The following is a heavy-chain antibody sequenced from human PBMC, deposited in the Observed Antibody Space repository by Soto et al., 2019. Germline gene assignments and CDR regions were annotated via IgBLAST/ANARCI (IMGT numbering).Heavy chain of an antibody. CDR1: GGSISSSSFH. CDR3: AREGGRYCTGGSCQVDY. J-gene: IGHJ4*02. D-gene: IGHD2-15*01. V-gene: IGHV4-39*02. CDR2: IYYSGST. Sequence: PSETLSLTCTVSGGSISSSSFHWGWIRQPPGKGLEWIGSIYYSGSTYYSPSLKSRVTISVDTSKNQFSLKLSSVTAADTAVYYCAREGGRYCTGGSCQVDYWGQGTLVTVSS.